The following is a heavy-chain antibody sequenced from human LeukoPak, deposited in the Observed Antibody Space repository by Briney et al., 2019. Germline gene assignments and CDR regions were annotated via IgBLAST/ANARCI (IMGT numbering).Heavy chain of an antibody. J-gene: IGHJ4*02. D-gene: IGHD4/OR15-4a*01. CDR1: GFSFGSYA. Sequence: GGSLRLSCAASGFSFGSYAMSWVRQAPGKGLEWVSAISGSGGSTYYADSVKGRFTISRDNSKNTLYLQMNSLRAEDTAVYYCAKDLGAWPDYWGQGTLVTASS. CDR3: AKDLGAWPDY. V-gene: IGHV3-23*01. CDR2: ISGSGGST.